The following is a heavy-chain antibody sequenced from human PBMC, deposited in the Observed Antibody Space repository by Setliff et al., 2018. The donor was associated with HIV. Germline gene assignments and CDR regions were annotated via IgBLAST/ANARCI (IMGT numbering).Heavy chain of an antibody. CDR2: MNPINGDT. J-gene: IGHJ4*02. CDR3: ARGSGDVGDY. CDR1: GYLFTSHD. D-gene: IGHD7-27*01. V-gene: IGHV1-8*01. Sequence: SVKVSCKTSGYLFTSHDINWVRQATGQGLEWLGWMNPINGDTGYAQEFQDRVTLTRDTSIDTAYMELSSLRSEDTAVYYCARGSGDVGDYWGQGSLVTVSS.